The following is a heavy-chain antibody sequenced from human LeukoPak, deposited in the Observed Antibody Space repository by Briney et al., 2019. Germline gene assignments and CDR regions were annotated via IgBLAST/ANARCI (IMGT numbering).Heavy chain of an antibody. D-gene: IGHD5-12*01. J-gene: IGHJ4*02. Sequence: AISGSGGSTYYADSAKGRFTISRDNSKNTLYQQMNSLRAEDTAVYYCAKSRDVVATVFDYWGQGTLVTVSS. CDR2: ISGSGGST. V-gene: IGHV3-23*01. CDR3: AKSRDVVATVFDY.